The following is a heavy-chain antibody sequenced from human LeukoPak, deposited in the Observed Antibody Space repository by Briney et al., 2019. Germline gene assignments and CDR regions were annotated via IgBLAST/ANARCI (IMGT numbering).Heavy chain of an antibody. Sequence: PSGTLSLTCAVSGGSISSSYYWSWIRQPPGKGLEWIGYIYYSGSTNYNPSLKSRVTISVDTSKNQFSLKLSSVTAADTAVYYCARGPHYYYGMDVWGQGTTVTVSS. CDR3: ARGPHYYYGMDV. V-gene: IGHV4-61*01. CDR2: IYYSGST. CDR1: GGSISSSYY. J-gene: IGHJ6*02.